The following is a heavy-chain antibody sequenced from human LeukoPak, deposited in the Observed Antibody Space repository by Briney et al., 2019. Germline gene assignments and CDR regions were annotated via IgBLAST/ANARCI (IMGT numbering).Heavy chain of an antibody. V-gene: IGHV3-33*07. D-gene: IGHD5-12*01. CDR3: ARGGGSGYGYYYGMDV. Sequence: PGGSLRLSCAASGFTFSSYVIYWVRQAPGKGLEWVADIWYDGNNKYCADSVKGRFTISRDNSKNTLYLQMNSLRAEDTAVYYCARGGGSGYGYYYGMDVWGQGTTVTVSS. CDR2: IWYDGNNK. CDR1: GFTFSSYV. J-gene: IGHJ6*02.